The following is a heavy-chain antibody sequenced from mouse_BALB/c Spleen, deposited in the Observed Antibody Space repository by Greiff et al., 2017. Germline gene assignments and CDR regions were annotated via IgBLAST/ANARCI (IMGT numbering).Heavy chain of an antibody. J-gene: IGHJ1*01. CDR3: ARGPNYYGSSSWYFDV. CDR1: GFTFSSFG. CDR2: ISSGSSTI. Sequence: DVHLVESGGGLVQPGGSRKLSCAASGFTFSSFGMHWVRQAPEKGLEWVAYISSGSSTIYYADTVKGRFTISRDNPKNTLFLQMTSLRSEDTAMYYCARGPNYYGSSSWYFDVWGAGTTVTVSS. V-gene: IGHV5-17*02. D-gene: IGHD1-1*01.